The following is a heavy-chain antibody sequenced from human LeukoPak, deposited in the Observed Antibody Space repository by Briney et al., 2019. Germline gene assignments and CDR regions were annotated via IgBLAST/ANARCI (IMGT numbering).Heavy chain of an antibody. CDR1: GFTFSSYE. CDR2: ISASGRLI. V-gene: IGHV3-23*01. J-gene: IGHJ6*03. D-gene: IGHD3-9*01. Sequence: GGSLRLSCAASGFTFSSYEMNWVRQAPGKGLEWVSSISASGRLIYYTDSVEGRFTISRDNSKNTLYLQMSSLRAADAAVYYCAKDLGTYNDDLTGYVHYYFYMDVWGKGTTVTISS. CDR3: AKDLGTYNDDLTGYVHYYFYMDV.